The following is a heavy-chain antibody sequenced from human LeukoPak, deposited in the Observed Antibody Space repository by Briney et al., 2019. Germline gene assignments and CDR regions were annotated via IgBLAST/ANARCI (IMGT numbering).Heavy chain of an antibody. CDR1: GGSISSSSYY. V-gene: IGHV4-39*01. CDR2: IYYSGST. CDR3: ASLVGATTRGRFDY. J-gene: IGHJ4*02. D-gene: IGHD1-26*01. Sequence: PSETLSLTCTVSGGSISSSSYYWGWIRQPPGKGLEWIGSIYYSGSTYYNPSLKSRVTISVDTSKNQFSLKLSSVTAADTAVYYCASLVGATTRGRFDYWGQGTLVTVSS.